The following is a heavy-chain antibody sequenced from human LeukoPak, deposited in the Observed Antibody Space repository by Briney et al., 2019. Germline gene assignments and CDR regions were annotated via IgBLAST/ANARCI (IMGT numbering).Heavy chain of an antibody. V-gene: IGHV3-9*01. CDR1: GFTFDDYA. Sequence: GRSLRLSCAASGFTFDDYAMHWVRQAPGKGLEWVSGISWNSGSIGYADSVKGRFTISRDNAKNSLYLQMNSLRAEDTAVYYCARDQVAAAGHDYWGQGTLVTVSS. J-gene: IGHJ4*02. CDR3: ARDQVAAAGHDY. D-gene: IGHD6-13*01. CDR2: ISWNSGSI.